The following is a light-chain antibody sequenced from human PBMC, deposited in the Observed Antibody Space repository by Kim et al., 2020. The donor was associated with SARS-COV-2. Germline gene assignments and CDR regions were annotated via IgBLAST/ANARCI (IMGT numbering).Light chain of an antibody. CDR3: CSFAGRRPFV. J-gene: IGLJ1*01. V-gene: IGLV2-23*02. CDR1: MSDVGSYRF. Sequence: GQSITFSCTGTMSDVGSYRFVSWYQQYPGKAPKLIMYEVNRRPSGVSARFSGSKSRNTASLTITGLQSDDEAEYYCCSFAGRRPFVFGSGTWVTVL. CDR2: EVN.